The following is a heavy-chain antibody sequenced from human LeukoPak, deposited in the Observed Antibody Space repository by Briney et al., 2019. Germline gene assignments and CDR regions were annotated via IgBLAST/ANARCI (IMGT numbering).Heavy chain of an antibody. CDR3: AREIAVAGNPFDY. CDR1: GFTFSSYA. D-gene: IGHD6-19*01. V-gene: IGHV3-30*04. CDR2: ISFDGTDA. Sequence: GTSLRLSCAASGFTFSSYAIHWVRQAPGKGLEWVAVISFDGTDAFYADSVKGRFTISRDNAKNSLYLQMNSLRAEDTAVYYCAREIAVAGNPFDYWGQGTLVTVSS. J-gene: IGHJ4*02.